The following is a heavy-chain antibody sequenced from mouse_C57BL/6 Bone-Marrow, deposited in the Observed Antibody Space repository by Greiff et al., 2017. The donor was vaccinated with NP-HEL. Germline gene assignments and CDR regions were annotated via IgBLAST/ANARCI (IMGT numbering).Heavy chain of an antibody. V-gene: IGHV1-64*01. CDR3: ARGELLRSWFAY. Sequence: VQLQQPGAELVKPGASVKLSCKASGYTFTSYWMHWVKQRPGQGLEWIGMIPPTSGSTNYNEKFKSKATLTVDKSSSTAYMQLSSLTSEDSAVYYCARGELLRSWFAYWGQGTLVTVSA. CDR2: IPPTSGST. J-gene: IGHJ3*01. D-gene: IGHD1-1*01. CDR1: GYTFTSYW.